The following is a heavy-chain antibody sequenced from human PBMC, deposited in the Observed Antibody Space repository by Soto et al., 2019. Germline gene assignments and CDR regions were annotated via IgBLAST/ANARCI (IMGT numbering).Heavy chain of an antibody. D-gene: IGHD2-2*01. CDR3: ARDYLVVPHRVIDY. CDR1: GFNFNIYS. CDR2: ISSSSTTT. Sequence: GGSLRLSCAASGFNFNIYSMNWVRQAPGKGLEWVSYISSSSTTTYHADAVKGRFTISRDNAKNSLYLQMNSLRAEDTAVYYRARDYLVVPHRVIDYWGQGTLVTVSS. V-gene: IGHV3-48*01. J-gene: IGHJ4*02.